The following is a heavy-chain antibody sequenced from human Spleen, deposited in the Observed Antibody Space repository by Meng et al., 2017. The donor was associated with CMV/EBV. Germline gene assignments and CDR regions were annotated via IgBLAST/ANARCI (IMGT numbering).Heavy chain of an antibody. Sequence: CKASGYTLTSYSTQWARQAPGQRPEWMGWINAGNGNTKYSQHFQGRLTLTRDTSATTAYMEVNSLRSEDTAVYYCASGLQLWTVLTYWGQGTLVTVSS. CDR1: GYTLTSYS. D-gene: IGHD5-18*01. J-gene: IGHJ4*02. CDR2: INAGNGNT. CDR3: ASGLQLWTVLTY. V-gene: IGHV1-3*01.